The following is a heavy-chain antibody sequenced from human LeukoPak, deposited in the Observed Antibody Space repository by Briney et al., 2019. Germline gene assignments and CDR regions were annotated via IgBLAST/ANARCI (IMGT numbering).Heavy chain of an antibody. J-gene: IGHJ4*02. D-gene: IGHD2-2*01. CDR1: GGSFSGYY. CDR3: SRFALRFGVVPAARGLDY. V-gene: IGHV4-34*01. CDR2: INHSGST. Sequence: PSETLSLTCAVYGGSFSGYYWSWIRQPPGKGLEWIGEINHSGSTNYNPSLKSRVTISVDTSKNQFSLKLSSVTAADTAVYYCSRFALRFGVVPAARGLDYWGQGTLVTVSS.